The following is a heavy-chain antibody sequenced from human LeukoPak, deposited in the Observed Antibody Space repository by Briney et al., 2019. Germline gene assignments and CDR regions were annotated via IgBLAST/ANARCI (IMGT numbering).Heavy chain of an antibody. CDR2: INHSGST. V-gene: IGHV4-34*01. CDR3: ARVGDGYSDDY. CDR1: GGSFSGYY. J-gene: IGHJ4*02. Sequence: SETLSLTCAVYGGSFSGYYWSWIRQPPGKGLEWIGEINHSGSTNYNPSLKSRVTISVDTSKNQFSLKLSSVTAADTAVYYCARVGDGYSDDYCGQGTLVTVSS. D-gene: IGHD5-24*01.